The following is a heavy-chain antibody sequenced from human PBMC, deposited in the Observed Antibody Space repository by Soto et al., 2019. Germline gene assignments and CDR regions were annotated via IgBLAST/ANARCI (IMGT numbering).Heavy chain of an antibody. CDR3: AEGVVATDYYYYGMDV. J-gene: IGHJ6*02. CDR2: IYIGGST. Sequence: AGGSLRLSCAASGFTVSSNYMSWVRQAPGKGLEWVSVIYIGGSTYYADSVKGRFTISRDNSKNTLYLQMNSLRAEDTAVYYCAEGVVATDYYYYGMDVWGQGTTVTVSS. D-gene: IGHD5-12*01. CDR1: GFTVSSNY. V-gene: IGHV3-53*01.